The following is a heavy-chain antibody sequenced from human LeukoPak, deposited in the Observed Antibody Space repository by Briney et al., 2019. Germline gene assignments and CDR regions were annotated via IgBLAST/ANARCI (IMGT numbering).Heavy chain of an antibody. CDR1: VYTHTEFL. J-gene: IGHJ4*02. CDR3: ATGPIYSGYDFDY. CDR2: FDAEDGET. D-gene: IGHD5-12*01. Sequence: GSVNVSRMFSVYTHTEFLLHWVGPAPGKGLEWMGGFDAEDGETIYAQKFPGRVTMTEDTSTDTTYMELSSLRTEDTAVYYCATGPIYSGYDFDYWGQGTLVTVSS. V-gene: IGHV1-24*01.